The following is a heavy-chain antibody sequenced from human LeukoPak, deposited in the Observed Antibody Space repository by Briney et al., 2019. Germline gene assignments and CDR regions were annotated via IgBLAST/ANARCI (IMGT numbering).Heavy chain of an antibody. CDR1: GGSISNYY. J-gene: IGHJ5*02. V-gene: IGHV4-59*01. Sequence: PETLSLTCTVSGGSISNYYWSWIRQPPGKGLEWIGYIYYSGSTNYNPSLKSRVTISVDTSKNQFSLKLSSVTAADTAVYYCARLSLPDDEFDPWGQGTLVTVSS. D-gene: IGHD3-3*01. CDR3: ARLSLPDDEFDP. CDR2: IYYSGST.